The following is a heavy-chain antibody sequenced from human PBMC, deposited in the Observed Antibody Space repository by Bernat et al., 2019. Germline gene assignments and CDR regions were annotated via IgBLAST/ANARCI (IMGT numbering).Heavy chain of an antibody. CDR3: ARDLSGYYFLGEQENTILYGMDV. D-gene: IGHD3-3*01. J-gene: IGHJ6*02. V-gene: IGHV3-21*01. CDR2: ISSSSSYI. CDR1: GFTFSSYS. Sequence: EVQLVESGGGLVKPGGSLRLSCAASGFTFSSYSMNWVRQAPGKGLEWVSSISSSSSYIYYADSVKGRFTISRDNAKNSLYLQMNSLRAEDTAVYYCARDLSGYYFLGEQENTILYGMDVLCQGTTVTVSS.